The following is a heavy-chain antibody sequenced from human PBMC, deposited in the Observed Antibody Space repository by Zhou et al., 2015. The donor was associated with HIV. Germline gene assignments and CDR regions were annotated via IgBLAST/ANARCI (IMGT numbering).Heavy chain of an antibody. D-gene: IGHD2-2*01. J-gene: IGHJ2*01. Sequence: QLVQSGAEVKKPGSSVKVTCKASGITFSSYAISWARQATGQGLEWMGWMNPNSANTDYAQKFQGRVTMTRNTSITTAYMELSSLRSEDTAVYYCARRVHWYFDIWGRGTLVTVSS. CDR3: ARRVHWYFDI. V-gene: IGHV1-8*02. CDR1: GITFSSYA. CDR2: MNPNSANT.